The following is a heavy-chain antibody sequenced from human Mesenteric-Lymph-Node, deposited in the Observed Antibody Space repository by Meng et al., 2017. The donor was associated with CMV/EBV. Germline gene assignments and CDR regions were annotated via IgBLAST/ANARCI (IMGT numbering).Heavy chain of an antibody. D-gene: IGHD1-26*01. CDR2: IYHSGSN. J-gene: IGHJ5*02. Sequence: LQGAGTGGSGSSSNWWGWVRQPQGKGREGIGEIYHSGSNNYNPSLKSRVTISVDKSKNQFSLKLSSVTAADTAVYYCASYYNWFDPWGQGTLVTVSS. CDR3: ASYYNWFDP. CDR1: GGSGSSSNW. V-gene: IGHV4-4*02.